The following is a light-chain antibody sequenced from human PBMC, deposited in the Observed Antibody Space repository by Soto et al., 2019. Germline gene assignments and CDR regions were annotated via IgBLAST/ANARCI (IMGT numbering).Light chain of an antibody. J-gene: IGKJ5*01. Sequence: EFVLTHSPCTLSLSPGERATRACSGIQSLTNSFIAWYQQRPGQAPRLLIYDTSSRASGIPDRFSGSGSGTDFTLTISRLEPEDFAVYYCQQYGSSPPSITFGQGTRLEIK. CDR1: QSLTNSF. CDR3: QQYGSSPPSIT. CDR2: DTS. V-gene: IGKV3-20*01.